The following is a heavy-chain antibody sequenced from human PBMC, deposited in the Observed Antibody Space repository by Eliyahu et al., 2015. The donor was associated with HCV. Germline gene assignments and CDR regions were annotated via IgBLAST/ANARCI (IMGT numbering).Heavy chain of an antibody. CDR2: ITGSGGDT. J-gene: IGHJ4*02. Sequence: EVQLLESGGGLVQPGGSLRXSCAAXGXXFSXYAMSWVRQAPGXGLGWFSAITGSGGDTYYADSVKGRFTISRDNSKNTLYLQMNSLRVEDTAVYYCAKGSSTSRPYYFDHWGQGTLVTVSS. CDR3: AKGSSTSRPYYFDH. V-gene: IGHV3-23*01. D-gene: IGHD6-13*01. CDR1: GXXFSXYA.